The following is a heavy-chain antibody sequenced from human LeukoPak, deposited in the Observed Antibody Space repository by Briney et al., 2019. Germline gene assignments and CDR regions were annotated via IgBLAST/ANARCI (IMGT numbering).Heavy chain of an antibody. CDR3: ARDHTGYSSGWYDY. J-gene: IGHJ4*02. CDR2: INPNSGGT. V-gene: IGHV1-2*02. D-gene: IGHD6-19*01. Sequence: ASVKVSCKASGYTFTGYYMHWVRQAPGQGLEWMGWINPNSGGTNYAQKFQGRVTMTRDTSISTAYMELSRLRSDDTAVYYCARDHTGYSSGWYDYWGQGTLVTVSS. CDR1: GYTFTGYY.